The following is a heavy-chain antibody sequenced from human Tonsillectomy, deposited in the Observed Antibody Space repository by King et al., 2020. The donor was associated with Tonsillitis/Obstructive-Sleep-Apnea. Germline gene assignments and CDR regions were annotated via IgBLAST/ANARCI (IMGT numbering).Heavy chain of an antibody. CDR3: APRSGAFWSAYFDY. Sequence: TLKESGPTLVKPPQTLTLTCTFSGFSLTTSGVDVGWIRQPPGKALEWLALMYWDGDKRYSPSLKSRLTITKDTSKNQVVLTMTNMDPVDTATYYCAPRSGAFWSAYFDYWGQGTLVTVSS. V-gene: IGHV2-5*02. CDR2: MYWDGDK. J-gene: IGHJ4*02. D-gene: IGHD3-3*01. CDR1: GFSLTTSGVD.